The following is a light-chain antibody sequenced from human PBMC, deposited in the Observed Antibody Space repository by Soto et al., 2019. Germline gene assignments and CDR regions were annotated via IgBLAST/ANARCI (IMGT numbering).Light chain of an antibody. CDR3: QQYHSWPPRT. Sequence: EIVLTQSPGTLSLSPGERATLSCRASQSVSSNYLAWYQQKPGQAPKVLIYRASIRATGIPDRFTGSGSGTEFTLTISSLQSEDFAVYYCQQYHSWPPRTFGQGTKVDIK. J-gene: IGKJ1*01. V-gene: IGKV3-20*01. CDR2: RAS. CDR1: QSVSSNY.